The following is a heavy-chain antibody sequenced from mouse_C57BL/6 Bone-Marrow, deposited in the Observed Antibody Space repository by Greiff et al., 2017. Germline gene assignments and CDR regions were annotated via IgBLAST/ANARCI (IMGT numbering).Heavy chain of an antibody. Sequence: VQLQQPGAELVMPGASVKLSCKASGYTFTSYWMHWVKQRPGQGLEWIGEIDPSDSYTNYNQQFKGKSTLTVDKSSSTAYMQLSSLTSEDSAVYYCARESNWDYFDYWGQGTTLTVSS. V-gene: IGHV1-69*01. CDR2: IDPSDSYT. J-gene: IGHJ2*01. CDR1: GYTFTSYW. CDR3: ARESNWDYFDY. D-gene: IGHD4-1*01.